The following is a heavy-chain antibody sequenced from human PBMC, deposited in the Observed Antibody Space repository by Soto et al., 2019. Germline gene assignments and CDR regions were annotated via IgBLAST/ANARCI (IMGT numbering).Heavy chain of an antibody. D-gene: IGHD1-1*01. CDR1: GFTFDDYA. CDR3: AKEGVRMEDPNWFDP. V-gene: IGHV3-9*01. CDR2: ISWSSGTI. Sequence: EVQLVESGGGLVQPGRSLRLSCAASGFTFDDYAMHWVRQAPGKGLEWVSGISWSSGTIGYADSVKGRFTISRDNAKKSLYLQMNSLRAEDTALYYCAKEGVRMEDPNWFDPWCQGTLVTVSS. J-gene: IGHJ5*02.